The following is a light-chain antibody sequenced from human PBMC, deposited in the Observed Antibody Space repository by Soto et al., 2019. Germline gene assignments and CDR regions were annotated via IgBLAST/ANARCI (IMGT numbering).Light chain of an antibody. Sequence: QSVLTQPASVSGSPGQSITISCTGTSSDVGSHNLVSWYQQHPGKAPKLMIYEGSKRPSGVSNRFSGSKSGNTASLTISGLQAEDEADYYCCSYAGSSLYVFGTGTKATVL. CDR1: SSDVGSHNL. CDR2: EGS. V-gene: IGLV2-23*01. CDR3: CSYAGSSLYV. J-gene: IGLJ1*01.